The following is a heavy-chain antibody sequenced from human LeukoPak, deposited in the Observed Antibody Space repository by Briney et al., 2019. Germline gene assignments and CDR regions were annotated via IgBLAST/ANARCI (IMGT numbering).Heavy chain of an antibody. CDR2: ISWNSGSI. D-gene: IGHD2-21*02. CDR1: GFTFDDYA. V-gene: IGHV3-9*01. CDR3: AKFDVTARAYDAFDI. J-gene: IGHJ3*02. Sequence: GRSLRLSCAASGFTFDDYAMHWVRQAPGKGLEWVSGISWNSGSIGYADSVKGRFTISRDSAKNSLYLQMNSLRAEDTALYYCAKFDVTARAYDAFDIWGQGTMVTVSS.